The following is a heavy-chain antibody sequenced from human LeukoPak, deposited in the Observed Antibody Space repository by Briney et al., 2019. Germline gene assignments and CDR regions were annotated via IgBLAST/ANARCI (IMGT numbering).Heavy chain of an antibody. CDR2: IHYSGST. J-gene: IGHJ4*02. CDR3: ARQGYSYGYGPEGDFDY. CDR1: GRSMSSYY. V-gene: IGHV4-59*01. Sequence: SETLSLTCTVSGRSMSSYYWSWIRQPPGKGLEWIGYIHYSGSTNYNPSLKSRVTISVDTSKNQFSLKLSSVTAADTAVYYCARQGYSYGYGPEGDFDYWGQGTLVTVPS. D-gene: IGHD5-18*01.